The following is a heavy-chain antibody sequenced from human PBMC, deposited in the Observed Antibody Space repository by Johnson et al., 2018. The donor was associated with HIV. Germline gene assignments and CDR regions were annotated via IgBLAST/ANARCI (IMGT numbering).Heavy chain of an antibody. CDR3: ARVGWAAECTGAFDI. V-gene: IGHV3-11*04. CDR1: GSSEFTFSDYY. CDR2: ISSSGSTI. D-gene: IGHD3-10*02. Sequence: VQLVESGGGVVQPGRSLRLSCAASGSSEFTFSDYYMSWIRKAPGKGLEWVSYISSSGSTIYYADSVKGRFSISRDNDKNSLYLQMNSLRAEDTAVYYCARVGWAAECTGAFDIWGQGTMVTVSS. J-gene: IGHJ3*02.